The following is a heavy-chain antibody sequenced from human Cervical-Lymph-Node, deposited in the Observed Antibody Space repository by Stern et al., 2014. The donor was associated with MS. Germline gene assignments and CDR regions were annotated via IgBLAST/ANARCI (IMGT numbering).Heavy chain of an antibody. J-gene: IGHJ5*02. D-gene: IGHD2-15*01. CDR2: IKEDGRET. V-gene: IGHV3-7*01. CDR1: GFTFSSYW. CDR3: ARGSDT. Sequence: VQLVESGGGLVQPGGSLRLSCAASGFTFSSYWMNWVRQAPGKGLEWVANIKEDGRETYYGDSVKGRFTISRDNAKNSLYLQMNSLRAEDTAVYYCARGSDTWGQGTLVTVSS.